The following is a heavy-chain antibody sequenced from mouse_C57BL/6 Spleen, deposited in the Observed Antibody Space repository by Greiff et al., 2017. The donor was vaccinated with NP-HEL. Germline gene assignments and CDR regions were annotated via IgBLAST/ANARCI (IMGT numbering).Heavy chain of an antibody. CDR3: ARDYGSSYNFDY. Sequence: QVQLQQPGAELVKPGASVKMSCKASGYTFTSYWITWVKQRPGLGLEWIGDIYPGSGSTNYNEKFKSKATLTVDTSSSTAYMQLSSLTSEDSAVYYCARDYGSSYNFDYWGQGTTLTVSS. J-gene: IGHJ2*01. V-gene: IGHV1-55*01. CDR1: GYTFTSYW. CDR2: IYPGSGST. D-gene: IGHD1-1*01.